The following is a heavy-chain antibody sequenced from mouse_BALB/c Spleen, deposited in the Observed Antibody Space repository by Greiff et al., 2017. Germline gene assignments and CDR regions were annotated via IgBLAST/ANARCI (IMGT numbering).Heavy chain of an antibody. CDR1: GYTFTSYW. D-gene: IGHD3-2*01. CDR3: ARSRLLGRRPWFAY. J-gene: IGHJ3*01. Sequence: QVQLQQSGAELAKPGASVKMSCKASGYTFTSYWMHWVKQRPGQGLEWIGYINPSTGYTEYNEKFKDKATLTADKSSSTAYMQLSSLTSEDSAVLYFARSRLLGRRPWFAYWGQGTLVTVSA. CDR2: INPSTGYT. V-gene: IGHV1-7*01.